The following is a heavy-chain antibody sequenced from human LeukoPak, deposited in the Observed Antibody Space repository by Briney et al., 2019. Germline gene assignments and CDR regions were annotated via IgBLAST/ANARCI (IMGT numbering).Heavy chain of an antibody. Sequence: GGSLRLSCATSGFTFSSYAMSWVRQAPGKGLEWVSALRDSGVTTYYADSVKGRFTISRDNSKNTLFLQMNSLRVEDTALYFCAKVRGSGNSIYFAHWGEGTLVTVSS. D-gene: IGHD4-23*01. J-gene: IGHJ4*02. CDR2: LRDSGVTT. CDR1: GFTFSSYA. CDR3: AKVRGSGNSIYFAH. V-gene: IGHV3-23*01.